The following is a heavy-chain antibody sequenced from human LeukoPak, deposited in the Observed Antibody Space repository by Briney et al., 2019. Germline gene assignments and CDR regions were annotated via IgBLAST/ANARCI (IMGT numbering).Heavy chain of an antibody. V-gene: IGHV3-21*01. J-gene: IGHJ3*02. CDR3: ARARSMVRGVIIVNDDAFDI. CDR1: GFTFNNYN. CDR2: ISDSSSYI. Sequence: GGSLRLSCAASGFTFNNYNMNWVRQAPGKGLEWVSSISDSSSYIYYADSVRGRFTISRDNAKNSLYLQMNSLRAEDTAVYYCARARSMVRGVIIVNDDAFDIWGQGTMVTVSS. D-gene: IGHD3-10*01.